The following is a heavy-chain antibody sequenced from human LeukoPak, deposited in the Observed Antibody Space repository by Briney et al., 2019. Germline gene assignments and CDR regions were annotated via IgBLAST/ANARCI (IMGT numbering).Heavy chain of an antibody. D-gene: IGHD6-13*01. CDR3: AREASYSSSWATFDY. V-gene: IGHV3-30*12. Sequence: PGGSLRLSCAASGFTFSAFGMHWVRQAPGKGLEWVTFIPYDGSDKYYADSVKGRFTISRDIAKNSLFLQMNSLRAEDTAVYYCAREASYSSSWATFDYWGQGTLVTVSS. CDR1: GFTFSAFG. J-gene: IGHJ4*02. CDR2: IPYDGSDK.